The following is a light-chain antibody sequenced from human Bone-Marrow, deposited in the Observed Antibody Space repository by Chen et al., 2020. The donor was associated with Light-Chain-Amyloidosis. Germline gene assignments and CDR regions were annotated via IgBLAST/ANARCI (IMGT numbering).Light chain of an antibody. J-gene: IGLJ3*02. Sequence: SYVLTQPPSVSVAPGQTASLTCGGNNIGSKDVHWYQQKPGQAPVLVVYDDSDRPSGIPERISGSNSGNTATLTISRVEAGDEADYYCQVWDSSRDLIWVFGGGTKLTVL. CDR2: DDS. V-gene: IGLV3-21*02. CDR1: NIGSKD. CDR3: QVWDSSRDLIWV.